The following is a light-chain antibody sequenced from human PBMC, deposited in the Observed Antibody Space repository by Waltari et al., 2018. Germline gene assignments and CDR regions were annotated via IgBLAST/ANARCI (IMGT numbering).Light chain of an antibody. CDR2: WAS. Sequence: DIVMTQSPDSLAVSLGERATIDCKSSQSVFYRSDNQNYLAWYQHKPGQPPKLLFYWASTRESGVPDRVSASGSGTDFTLTINNLQAEDVAVYYCQQYYRSRTFGQGTKVEIK. CDR3: QQYYRSRT. CDR1: QSVFYRSDNQNY. V-gene: IGKV4-1*01. J-gene: IGKJ1*01.